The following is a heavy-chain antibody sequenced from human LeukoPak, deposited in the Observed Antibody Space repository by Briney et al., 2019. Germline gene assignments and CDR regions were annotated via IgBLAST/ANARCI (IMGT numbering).Heavy chain of an antibody. D-gene: IGHD1-26*01. V-gene: IGHV1-2*02. J-gene: IGHJ4*02. Sequence: GESLKISCKGSGYTFTGYYMHWVRQAPGQGLEWMGWINPNSGGTNYAQKFQGRVTMTRDTSISTAYMELSRLRSDDTAVYYCAREGSYGGVDYWGQGTLVTVSS. CDR1: GYTFTGYY. CDR3: AREGSYGGVDY. CDR2: INPNSGGT.